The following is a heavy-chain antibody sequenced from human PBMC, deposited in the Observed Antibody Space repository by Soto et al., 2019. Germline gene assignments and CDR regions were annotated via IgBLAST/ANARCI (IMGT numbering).Heavy chain of an antibody. CDR2: ITTSGGNT. J-gene: IGHJ6*03. CDR3: AGRYCTNGVCYTNYYYYIDV. D-gene: IGHD2-8*01. CDR1: GFTFSTYA. V-gene: IGHV3-23*01. Sequence: EVQLLESGGGVVQPGGSLRLSCAASGFTFSTYAMSWVRQAPGKGLEWVSTITTSGGNTYYADSVQGRFTISRDNSKNTLYLKMNLLRAEHTAVYYCAGRYCTNGVCYTNYYYYIDVWGKGTTVTVSS.